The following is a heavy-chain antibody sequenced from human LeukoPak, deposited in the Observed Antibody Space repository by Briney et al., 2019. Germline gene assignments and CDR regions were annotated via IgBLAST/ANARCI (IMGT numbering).Heavy chain of an antibody. V-gene: IGHV4-59*01. D-gene: IGHD3-16*01. Sequence: PSETLSLTCTVSGGSISSYYWSWIRQPPGKGLEWIGYIYYSGSTNYNPSLKSRVTISVDTSKNQFSLKLSSVTAADTAMYYCAREGARFDKRVFDYWGQGTLVTVSS. CDR2: IYYSGST. CDR3: AREGARFDKRVFDY. J-gene: IGHJ4*02. CDR1: GGSISSYY.